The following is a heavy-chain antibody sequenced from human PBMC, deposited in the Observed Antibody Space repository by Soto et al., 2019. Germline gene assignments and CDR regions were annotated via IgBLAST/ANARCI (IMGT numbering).Heavy chain of an antibody. Sequence: PSETLSLTCTVSGASLRSGSYYWSWIRQPPGKGLEWIGYISHSGRTNYDPSLKSRLTMSVDTSQNQFSLQLNSVTDADTAVYYCSYGSSFDYWGQGTLVTVSS. CDR1: GASLRSGSYY. V-gene: IGHV4-61*01. CDR3: SYGSSFDY. CDR2: ISHSGRT. J-gene: IGHJ4*02. D-gene: IGHD3-10*01.